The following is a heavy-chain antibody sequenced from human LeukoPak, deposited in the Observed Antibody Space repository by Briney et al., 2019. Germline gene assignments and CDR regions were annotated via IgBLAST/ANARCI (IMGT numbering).Heavy chain of an antibody. CDR1: GFTFSSSA. CDR2: ISYDGSDK. J-gene: IGHJ6*02. V-gene: IGHV3-30*18. CDR3: AQGGSEIYYYYHGMDV. D-gene: IGHD3-10*01. Sequence: GGSLGLSCAASGFTFSSSAMSWVRQAPGKGLEWVAVISYDGSDKYYADSVKGRFTISRDNSKNTLYLQMNSLRVEDTAVFYCAQGGSEIYYYYHGMDVWGQGTTVTVSS.